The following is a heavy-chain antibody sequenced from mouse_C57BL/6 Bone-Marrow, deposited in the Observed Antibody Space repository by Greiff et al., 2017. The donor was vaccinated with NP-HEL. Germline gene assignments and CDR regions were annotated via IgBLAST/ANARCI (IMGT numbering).Heavy chain of an antibody. V-gene: IGHV1-42*01. Sequence: VQLQQSGPELVKPGASVKISCKASGYPFTGYYMNWVKQSPEKSLEWIGEINPSTGGTTYNQKFKVKATLTVDKSSSTAYMQLKSLTSEDSAVYYCARGTTYYSNYYWYFDVWGTGTTVTVSS. J-gene: IGHJ1*03. CDR1: GYPFTGYY. CDR3: ARGTTYYSNYYWYFDV. CDR2: INPSTGGT. D-gene: IGHD2-5*01.